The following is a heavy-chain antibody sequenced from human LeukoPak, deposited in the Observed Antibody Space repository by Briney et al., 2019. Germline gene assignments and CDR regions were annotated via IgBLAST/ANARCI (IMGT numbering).Heavy chain of an antibody. CDR2: ISAYNGNT. CDR1: GYTFTTYG. D-gene: IGHD2-21*01. CDR3: ARIAYCGGDCYPTYFDY. Sequence: GASVKVSCKASGYTFTTYGIAWVRRAPGQGLEWMGWISAYNGNTNSAQKLQGRVTMTTDTSTSTAYMELRNLRSGDTAVYYCARIAYCGGDCYPTYFDYWGQGTLVTVSS. J-gene: IGHJ4*02. V-gene: IGHV1-18*01.